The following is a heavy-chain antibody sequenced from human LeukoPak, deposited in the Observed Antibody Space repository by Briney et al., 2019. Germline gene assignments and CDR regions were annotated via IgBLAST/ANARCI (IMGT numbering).Heavy chain of an antibody. V-gene: IGHV3-74*01. Sequence: EGSLRLSCAASGFTFSSFWMHWVRQAPGKGLVWVSRISRDGSSTSYVDSVKGRFTISRDNAKNTLYLQMNSLRAEDTAVYYCARAEAGTVYWGQGTLVTVSS. CDR2: ISRDGSST. D-gene: IGHD6-19*01. CDR3: ARAEAGTVY. CDR1: GFTFSSFW. J-gene: IGHJ4*02.